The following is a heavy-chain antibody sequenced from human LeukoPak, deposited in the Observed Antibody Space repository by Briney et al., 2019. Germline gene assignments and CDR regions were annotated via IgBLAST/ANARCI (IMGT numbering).Heavy chain of an antibody. CDR3: ARARGIGTGGQYYFDY. D-gene: IGHD1-14*01. V-gene: IGHV4-38-2*01. CDR1: GYSISSGYY. J-gene: IGHJ4*02. CDR2: MYHSGST. Sequence: KPSETLSLTCAVSGYSISSGYYWGWIRQPPGKGLEWNGSMYHSGSTYYNPSLKSRVTISVDTSKNQFSLKLSSVTAADTAVYYCARARGIGTGGQYYFDYWGQGTLVTVSS.